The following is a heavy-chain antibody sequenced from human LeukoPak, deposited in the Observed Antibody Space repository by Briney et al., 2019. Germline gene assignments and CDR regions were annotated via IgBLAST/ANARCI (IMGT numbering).Heavy chain of an antibody. CDR1: GGSLSNYY. Sequence: SETLSLTCTVSGGSLSNYYWGWIREPPGKGLEWIGSIYSSGTTNYNPSLESRVTISVDTSKNQFSLKLSSVTAADTAVYYCARHKSPLPLHWGQGTLVTVSS. CDR2: IYSSGTT. D-gene: IGHD3-16*02. V-gene: IGHV4-39*01. CDR3: ARHKSPLPLH. J-gene: IGHJ4*02.